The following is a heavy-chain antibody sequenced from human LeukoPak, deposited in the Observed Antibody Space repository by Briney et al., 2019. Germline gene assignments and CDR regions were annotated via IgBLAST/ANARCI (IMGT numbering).Heavy chain of an antibody. V-gene: IGHV4-39*07. CDR3: ARFAGSYYFDY. D-gene: IGHD1-26*01. J-gene: IGHJ4*02. Sequence: PSETLSLTCTVSGDSINSNNYYWGWIRQPPGKGLEWIGSIYDSGSTYYNPSLKSRVTISVDTSKNQFSLKLSSVTAADTAVYYCARFAGSYYFDYWGQGTLVTVSS. CDR1: GDSINSNNYY. CDR2: IYDSGST.